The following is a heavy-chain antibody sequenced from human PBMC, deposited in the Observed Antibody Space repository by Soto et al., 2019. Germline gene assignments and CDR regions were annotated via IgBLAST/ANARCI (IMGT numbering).Heavy chain of an antibody. Sequence: QVQLQESGPGLVKPSQTLSLTCTVSGGSISSGDYYWGWIRQPPGKGLEWIGYIYYSGSTYYNPSHKRRVTISVDTSKNPFSLKLSSVTAADTAVYSCARYMRRLQLLDYYYGMDVWGQGTTVTVSS. CDR2: IYYSGST. CDR3: ARYMRRLQLLDYYYGMDV. D-gene: IGHD5-12*01. CDR1: GGSISSGDYY. V-gene: IGHV4-30-4*01. J-gene: IGHJ6*02.